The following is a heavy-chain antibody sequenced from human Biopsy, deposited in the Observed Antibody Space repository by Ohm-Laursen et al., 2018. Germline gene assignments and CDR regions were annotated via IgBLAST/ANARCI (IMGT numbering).Heavy chain of an antibody. D-gene: IGHD2/OR15-2a*01. Sequence: SDTLSLTCAVSGGSISGYYWSWIRQPPGKGLEWIGYIYYSGSTNYNPSLKSRVTISVDTSKNQFSLRLNSVTAADTAVYYCARATNSTGWPYYYFYGMDVWGQGTTVTVSS. CDR3: ARATNSTGWPYYYFYGMDV. CDR2: IYYSGST. CDR1: GGSISGYY. J-gene: IGHJ6*02. V-gene: IGHV4-59*07.